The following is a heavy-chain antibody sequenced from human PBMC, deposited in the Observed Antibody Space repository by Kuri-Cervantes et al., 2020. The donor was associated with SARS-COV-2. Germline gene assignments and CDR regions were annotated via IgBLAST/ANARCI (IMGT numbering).Heavy chain of an antibody. Sequence: SETLSLTCTVSGGSISSYYWSWIRQPPGKGLEWIGYIYYSGSTNYNPSLKSRVTISVDTSKNQFSLKLSSVTAADTAVYYCARETVAGTGDWFNPWGQGTLVTVSS. D-gene: IGHD6-19*01. CDR1: GGSISSYY. CDR3: ARETVAGTGDWFNP. CDR2: IYYSGST. J-gene: IGHJ5*02. V-gene: IGHV4-59*12.